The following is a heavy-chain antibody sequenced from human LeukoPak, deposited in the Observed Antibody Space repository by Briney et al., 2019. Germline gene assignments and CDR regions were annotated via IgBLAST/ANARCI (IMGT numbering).Heavy chain of an antibody. CDR3: ARDGVTILGFRDAFDI. J-gene: IGHJ3*02. D-gene: IGHD3-3*01. CDR1: GGSISSGGYY. CDR2: IYHSGST. V-gene: IGHV4-30-2*01. Sequence: SQTLSLTCTVSGGSISSGGYYWSWIRQPPGKGLEWIGYIYHSGSTYYNPSLKSRVTISVDRSKNQFSLKLSSVTAADTAVYYCARDGVTILGFRDAFDIWGQGTMVTVSS.